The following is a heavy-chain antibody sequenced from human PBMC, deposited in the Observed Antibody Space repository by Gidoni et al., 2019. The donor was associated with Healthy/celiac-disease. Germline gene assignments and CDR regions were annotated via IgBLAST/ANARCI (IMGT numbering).Heavy chain of an antibody. V-gene: IGHV3-30*18. Sequence: QVQLVESGGGVVQPGRSLRLSCAASGFTFSSSGMHWVRQAPGQGLEWLAVISYDGSNKYYADSVKGRFTISRDNSKNTLYLQMNSLRAEDTAVYYCAKDRGDYGDFSGMDVWGQGTTVTVSS. CDR3: AKDRGDYGDFSGMDV. D-gene: IGHD4-17*01. CDR2: ISYDGSNK. CDR1: GFTFSSSG. J-gene: IGHJ6*02.